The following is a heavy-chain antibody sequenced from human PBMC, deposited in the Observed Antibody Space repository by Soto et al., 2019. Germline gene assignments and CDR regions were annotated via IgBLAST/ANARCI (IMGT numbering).Heavy chain of an antibody. CDR2: INAGNGNA. Sequence: QVQLVQSGAEEKKPGASVKVSCRASGYTFTGYAMHWVRQAPGQRLEWMGWINAGNGNAKYSQKFQGRVTITRDTSASTAYMELSSLRSEDTAVYYWARAVAVPADVDYWGQGTLVTVSS. CDR1: GYTFTGYA. D-gene: IGHD6-19*01. CDR3: ARAVAVPADVDY. J-gene: IGHJ4*02. V-gene: IGHV1-3*05.